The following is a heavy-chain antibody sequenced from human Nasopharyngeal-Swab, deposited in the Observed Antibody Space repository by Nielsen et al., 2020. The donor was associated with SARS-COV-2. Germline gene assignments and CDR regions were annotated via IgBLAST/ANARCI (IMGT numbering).Heavy chain of an antibody. Sequence: SMKISCAASGFTFSAHYMDWVRQAPGTGLEWVGRSRNKDNSYTTEYAASVKGRFTISRDDSKNSPYLQMSSLRTEDTALYYCARDLSSIWTSGLGVWGQGTTVIVSS. V-gene: IGHV3-72*01. CDR2: SRNKDNSYTT. CDR3: ARDLSSIWTSGLGV. CDR1: GFTFSAHY. J-gene: IGHJ6*02. D-gene: IGHD6-13*01.